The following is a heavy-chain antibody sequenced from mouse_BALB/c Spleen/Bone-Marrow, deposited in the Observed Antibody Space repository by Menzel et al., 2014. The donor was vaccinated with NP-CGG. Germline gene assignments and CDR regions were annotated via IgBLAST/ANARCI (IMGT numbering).Heavy chain of an antibody. J-gene: IGHJ4*01. Sequence: EVNLVESGGGLVKPGGSLKLSCAASGFAFSSYDMPWVRQTPEKRLEWVAYISSGGGSTYYPDTVKGRFTISRDNAKNTLYLQMSSLKSEDTAMYYCARHYGYGAMDYWGQGTSVTVSS. CDR2: ISSGGGST. V-gene: IGHV5-12-1*01. D-gene: IGHD1-2*01. CDR3: ARHYGYGAMDY. CDR1: GFAFSSYD.